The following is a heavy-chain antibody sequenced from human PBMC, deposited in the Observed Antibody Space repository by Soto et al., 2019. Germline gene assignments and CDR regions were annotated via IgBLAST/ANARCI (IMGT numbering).Heavy chain of an antibody. Sequence: QVLLQESGPGLVKPSETLSLTCTVSGVSVNSGSFYWTWIRQPPGKGLEWIGFVSYSETTKYNASLKSRVTISVDTSRSQISLKVSSVTAADTAVYYCARGATVTHSDYWGQGTLVTVSS. D-gene: IGHD4-17*01. V-gene: IGHV4-61*01. CDR1: GVSVNSGSFY. CDR3: ARGATVTHSDY. J-gene: IGHJ4*02. CDR2: VSYSETT.